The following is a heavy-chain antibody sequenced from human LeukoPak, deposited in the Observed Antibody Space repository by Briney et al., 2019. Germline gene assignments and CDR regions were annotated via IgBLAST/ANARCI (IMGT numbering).Heavy chain of an antibody. CDR3: ARTVKGKDGQWLVLVY. D-gene: IGHD6-19*01. CDR1: GYTFTGYY. CDR2: INPNSGGT. V-gene: IGHV1-2*02. J-gene: IGHJ4*02. Sequence: ASVKVSRKASGYTFTGYYMHWVRQAPGQGLEWMGWINPNSGGTNYAQKFQGRVTMTRDTSISTAYMELSRLRSDDTAVYYCARTVKGKDGQWLVLVYWGQGTLVTVSS.